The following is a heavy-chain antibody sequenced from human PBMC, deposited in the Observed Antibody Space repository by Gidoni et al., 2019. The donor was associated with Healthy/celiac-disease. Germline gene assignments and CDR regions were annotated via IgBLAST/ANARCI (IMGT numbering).Heavy chain of an antibody. CDR2: ISAYNGNT. J-gene: IGHJ5*02. V-gene: IGHV1-18*04. CDR1: GYTFTSYG. D-gene: IGHD2-2*01. Sequence: QVQLVQSGAEVKKPGASVKVSCKASGYTFTSYGISWVRQAPGQGLEWMGWISAYNGNTNYAQKLQGRVTMTTDTATSTAYMELRSLRSDDTAVYYCARLWVGYCSSTSCYQGWFDPWGQGTLVTVSS. CDR3: ARLWVGYCSSTSCYQGWFDP.